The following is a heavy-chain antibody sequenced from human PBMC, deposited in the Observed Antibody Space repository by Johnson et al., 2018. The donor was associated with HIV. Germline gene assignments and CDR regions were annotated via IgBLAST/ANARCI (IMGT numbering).Heavy chain of an antibody. CDR3: ARRGRRADDAFDI. D-gene: IGHD3-16*01. CDR1: GFTFSSYA. CDR2: ISYDGSNK. J-gene: IGHJ3*02. V-gene: IGHV3-30*04. Sequence: QVQLVESGGGVVQPGRSLRLSCAASGFTFSSYAMHWVRQAPGKGLEWVAVISYDGSNKYYADSVKGRFTISRDNSKNTLYLQMNILRAEDTAVYYCARRGRRADDAFDIWGQGTMVTVSS.